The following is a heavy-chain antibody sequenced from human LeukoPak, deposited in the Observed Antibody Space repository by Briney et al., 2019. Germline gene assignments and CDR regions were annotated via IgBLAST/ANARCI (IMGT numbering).Heavy chain of an antibody. CDR2: IHHSGST. Sequence: SGTLSLTCAVSGGSIGSSNWWSWVRQPPGKGLEWIGEIHHSGSTNYNTSPKSRVTISVDKSKNQFSLKLSSVTAADTAVYYCARVIRGALRAAVFDIWGQGTMVTVSS. D-gene: IGHD3-10*01. CDR3: ARVIRGALRAAVFDI. V-gene: IGHV4-4*02. J-gene: IGHJ3*02. CDR1: GGSIGSSNW.